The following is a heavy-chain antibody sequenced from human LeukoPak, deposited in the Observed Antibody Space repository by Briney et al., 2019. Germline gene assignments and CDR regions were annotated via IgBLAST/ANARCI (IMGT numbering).Heavy chain of an antibody. CDR1: GYSISSGYY. V-gene: IGHV4-38-2*01. D-gene: IGHD2-21*02. CDR2: IYHSGST. Sequence: SETLSLTCAVSGYSISSGYYWGWIRQPPGKGLEWIGSIYHSGSTFYNPSLKSRITISVDTSKNHFSLELRSVTAADTAIYYCARNMTAITRLDVFDLWGPGTMVTVSS. CDR3: ARNMTAITRLDVFDL. J-gene: IGHJ3*01.